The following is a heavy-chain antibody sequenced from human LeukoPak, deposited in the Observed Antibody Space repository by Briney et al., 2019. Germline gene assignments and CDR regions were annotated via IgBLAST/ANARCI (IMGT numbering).Heavy chain of an antibody. J-gene: IGHJ6*03. Sequence: SETLSLTCAVYGGSFSGYYWSCIREPPGKGPEWIGEINHSGRTNYNPSLKSRVTISVDTSKKQFSLKLSYATAADTAVYYWAREMQDKSLQWIGELKKYYYYYMDVWGKGTTFIVSS. CDR1: GGSFSGYY. CDR3: AREMQDKSLQWIGELKKYYYYYMDV. CDR2: INHSGRT. D-gene: IGHD3-10*01. V-gene: IGHV4-34*01.